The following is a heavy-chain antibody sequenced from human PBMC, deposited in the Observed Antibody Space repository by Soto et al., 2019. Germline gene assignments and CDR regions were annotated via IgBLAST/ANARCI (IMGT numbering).Heavy chain of an antibody. D-gene: IGHD3-22*01. J-gene: IGHJ4*02. Sequence: QVQLQESGPGLVKPSETLSLTCTVSGGSISSYYWSWIRQPPGKGLEWIGYISYSGSTNYNPSLSRRVTVSVDTSKNQRSLKLSSGIAADTAVYYCASVGRYYGSSCYSVDFWGQGTLVTVSS. CDR2: ISYSGST. CDR1: GGSISSYY. V-gene: IGHV4-59*01. CDR3: ASVGRYYGSSCYSVDF.